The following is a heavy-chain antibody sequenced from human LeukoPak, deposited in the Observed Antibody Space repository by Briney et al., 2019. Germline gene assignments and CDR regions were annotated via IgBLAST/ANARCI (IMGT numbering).Heavy chain of an antibody. Sequence: PGRSLRLSCAASGFTFSSYAMHWVRQAPGKGLEWVAVISYDGSNKYYADSVKGRFTISRDNSKNTLYLQMNSLRAEDTAVYYCARVSDGRGGVFDYWGQGTLVTVSS. CDR1: GFTFSSYA. CDR2: ISYDGSNK. J-gene: IGHJ4*02. V-gene: IGHV3-30-3*01. D-gene: IGHD3-16*01. CDR3: ARVSDGRGGVFDY.